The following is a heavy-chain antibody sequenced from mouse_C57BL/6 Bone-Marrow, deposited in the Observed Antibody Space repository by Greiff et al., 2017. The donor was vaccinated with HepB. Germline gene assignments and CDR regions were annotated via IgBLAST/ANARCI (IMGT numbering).Heavy chain of an antibody. J-gene: IGHJ4*01. D-gene: IGHD4-1*01. CDR3: VRHGLTGTKYYAMDY. V-gene: IGHV10-1*01. Sequence: EVQGVESGGGLVQPKGSLKLSCAASGFSFNTYAMNWVRQAPGKGLEWVARIRSKSNNYATYYADSVKDRFTISRDDSESMLYLQMNNLKTEDTAMYYCVRHGLTGTKYYAMDYWGQGTSVTVSS. CDR2: IRSKSNNYAT. CDR1: GFSFNTYA.